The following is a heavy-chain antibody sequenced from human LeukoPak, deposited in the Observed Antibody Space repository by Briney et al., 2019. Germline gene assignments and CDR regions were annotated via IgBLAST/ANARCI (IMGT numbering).Heavy chain of an antibody. Sequence: PGGSLRLSCAASGFTFSSCGMHWVRQAPGKGLEWVAVISYDGSNKYYADSVKGRFTISRDNSKNTLYLQMNSLRAEDTAVYYCARDGSDYDILTGPFDYWGQGTLVTVSS. CDR2: ISYDGSNK. V-gene: IGHV3-30*03. D-gene: IGHD3-9*01. CDR3: ARDGSDYDILTGPFDY. J-gene: IGHJ4*02. CDR1: GFTFSSCG.